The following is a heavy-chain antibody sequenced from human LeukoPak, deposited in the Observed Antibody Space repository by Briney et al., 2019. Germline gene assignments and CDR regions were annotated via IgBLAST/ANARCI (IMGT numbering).Heavy chain of an antibody. CDR3: AKERIQIVGATTFDY. CDR2: IWYDGSNK. J-gene: IGHJ4*02. D-gene: IGHD1-26*01. Sequence: GRSLRLSCAASGFTFSSYGMHWVRQAPGKGLEWVAVIWYDGSNKYYADSVKGRFTISRDNSKNTLYLQMNSLRAEDTAVYYCAKERIQIVGATTFDYWGQGTLVTVSS. V-gene: IGHV3-33*06. CDR1: GFTFSSYG.